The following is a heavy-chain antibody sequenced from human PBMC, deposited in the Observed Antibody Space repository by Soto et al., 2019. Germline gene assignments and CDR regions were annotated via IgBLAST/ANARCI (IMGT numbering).Heavy chain of an antibody. V-gene: IGHV3-33*01. J-gene: IGHJ4*02. Sequence: PGGSLRLSCAASGFTFSSYGMHWVRQAPGKGLEWVAVIWYDGSNKYYADSVKGRFTISRDNSKNTLYLQMNSLRAEDTAVYYCARAYYYDSSGYPPPGYWGQGTLVTVS. CDR1: GFTFSSYG. CDR2: IWYDGSNK. D-gene: IGHD3-22*01. CDR3: ARAYYYDSSGYPPPGY.